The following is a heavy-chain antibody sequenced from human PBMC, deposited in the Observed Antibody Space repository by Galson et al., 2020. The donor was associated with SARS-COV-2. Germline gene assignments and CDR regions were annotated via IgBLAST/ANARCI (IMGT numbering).Heavy chain of an antibody. J-gene: IGHJ4*02. CDR1: GFTFSNYW. V-gene: IGHV3-7*01. D-gene: IGHD3-3*01. Sequence: PGGSLRLSCAASGFTFSNYWVTWVRQAPGKGLEWVANIKLDGSEKYYVDSVRGRFTISRDNAKSLLYLQMNRLRAEDTAVYYCARQPGSTGNYDFWSGYWYLDYWGQGTLVTVSS. CDR3: ARQPGSTGNYDFWSGYWYLDY. CDR2: IKLDGSEK.